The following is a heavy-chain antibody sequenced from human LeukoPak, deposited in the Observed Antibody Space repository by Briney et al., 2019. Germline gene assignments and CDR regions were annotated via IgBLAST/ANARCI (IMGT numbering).Heavy chain of an antibody. CDR1: GFTFSDYY. D-gene: IGHD3-10*01. Sequence: PGGSLRLSRAASGFTFSDYYMSWIRQAPGKGLEWVSYISSSSSSYTNYADSVKGRFTISRDNAKNSLYLQMNSLRAEDTAVYYCARDVSGYYGSGSYHDYWGQGTLVTVSS. CDR2: ISSSSSSYT. V-gene: IGHV3-11*06. J-gene: IGHJ4*02. CDR3: ARDVSGYYGSGSYHDY.